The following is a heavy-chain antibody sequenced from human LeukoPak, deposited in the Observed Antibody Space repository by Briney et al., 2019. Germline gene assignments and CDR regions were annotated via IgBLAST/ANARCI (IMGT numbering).Heavy chain of an antibody. CDR2: IKQDGSEK. CDR3: AQVRLSY. J-gene: IGHJ4*02. V-gene: IGHV3-7*01. D-gene: IGHD1-1*01. Sequence: GGSLRLSCAASGFTFSNYYMTWVRQAPGKGLEWLANIKQDGSEKYYVDSVKGRFTISRDNAKNLLYLQMSSLRDEDTAVYYCAQVRLSYWGQGTLVTVSS. CDR1: GFTFSNYY.